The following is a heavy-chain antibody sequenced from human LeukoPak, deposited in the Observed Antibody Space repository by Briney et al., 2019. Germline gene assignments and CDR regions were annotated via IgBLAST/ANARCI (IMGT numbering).Heavy chain of an antibody. J-gene: IGHJ4*02. Sequence: SETLSLTCTVSGGSISTYYWSWIRQPVGKGLEWIGYIYYNESTNYNPSVKSRVTISADTSKNQFSLKLRSVTAADTAVYYCARGRWLLNYWGQGTRVTVSS. CDR2: IYYNEST. V-gene: IGHV4-59*01. CDR1: GGSISTYY. D-gene: IGHD2-15*01. CDR3: ARGRWLLNY.